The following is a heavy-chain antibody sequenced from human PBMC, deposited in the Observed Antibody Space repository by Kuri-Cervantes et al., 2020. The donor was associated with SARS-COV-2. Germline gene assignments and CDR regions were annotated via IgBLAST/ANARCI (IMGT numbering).Heavy chain of an antibody. Sequence: GSLRLSCAVSGYSISSGYYWGWIRQPPGKGLEWIGYIYYSGSTNYNPSLKSRVTISVDTSKNQFSLKLSSVTAADTAVYYCARVSRPYYFDYWGQGTLVTVSS. CDR3: ARVSRPYYFDY. CDR1: GYSISSGYY. CDR2: IYYSGST. V-gene: IGHV4-61*01. J-gene: IGHJ4*02.